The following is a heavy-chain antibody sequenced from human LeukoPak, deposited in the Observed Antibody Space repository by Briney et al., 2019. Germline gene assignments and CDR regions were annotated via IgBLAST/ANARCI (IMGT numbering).Heavy chain of an antibody. CDR2: IYYSGST. J-gene: IGHJ3*02. CDR3: ASSSVFLTTDAFDI. V-gene: IGHV4-31*03. D-gene: IGHD4-17*01. Sequence: PSQTLSLTCTVSGGSISSGGYYWSWIRQHPGKGLEWIGYIYYSGSTYYNPSLKSRVTISVDTSKNQFSLKLSSVTAADTAVYYCASSSVFLTTDAFDIWGQGTMVTVSS. CDR1: GGSISSGGYY.